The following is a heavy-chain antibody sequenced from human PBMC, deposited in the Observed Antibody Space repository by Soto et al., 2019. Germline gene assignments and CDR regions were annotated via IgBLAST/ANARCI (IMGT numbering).Heavy chain of an antibody. V-gene: IGHV3-74*01. CDR3: ARELYGDYGADY. Sequence: GGSLRLSCAASGFTSSKYWMHWVRQGPGKGLEWVSRIKGNGSGTSRAGSELGGFAVSRKNTNNMLYLQMNSLRAEDTAVYYCARELYGDYGADYWGQGTLVTVSS. J-gene: IGHJ4*01. CDR2: IKGNGSGT. D-gene: IGHD4-17*01. CDR1: GFTSSKYW.